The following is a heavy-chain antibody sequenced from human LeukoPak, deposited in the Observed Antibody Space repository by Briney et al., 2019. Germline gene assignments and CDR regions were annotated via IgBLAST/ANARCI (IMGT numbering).Heavy chain of an antibody. CDR1: GFIFSSYE. V-gene: IGHV3-48*03. D-gene: IGHD6-19*01. J-gene: IGHJ5*02. CDR2: ISSSGSTI. Sequence: GGSLRLSCAASGFIFSSYEMDWVRQAPGKGLEWVSYISSSGSTIYYADSVKGRFTISRDNAKNSLYLQMNSLRAEDTAVYYCARTKIAVADRWGQGTLVTVSS. CDR3: ARTKIAVADR.